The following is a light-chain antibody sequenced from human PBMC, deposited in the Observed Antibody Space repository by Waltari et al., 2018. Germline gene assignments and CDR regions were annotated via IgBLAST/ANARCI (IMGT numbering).Light chain of an antibody. Sequence: EIVVTQSPGTLCLSPGERATLSCRASQTVRTTYLAWYQQKTGQAPTLLLYGASSRATGIPDRFSGSGSGTDFSLTISSLEPEDFAVYYCQQYDISPLTFGGGTKVEIK. CDR3: QQYDISPLT. CDR1: QTVRTTY. V-gene: IGKV3-20*01. CDR2: GAS. J-gene: IGKJ4*01.